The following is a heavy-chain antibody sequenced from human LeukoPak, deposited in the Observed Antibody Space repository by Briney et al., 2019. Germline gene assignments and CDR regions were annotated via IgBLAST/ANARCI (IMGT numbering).Heavy chain of an antibody. J-gene: IGHJ4*02. CDR2: ISYDGSNK. Sequence: GGSLRLSCAASGFTFNSYAMHWVRQAPGKGLEWVAVISYDGSNKYYADSVKGRFTISRDNSKNTLYLQMNSLRAEDTAVYYCATTRVTHYYFDYWGQGTLVTVSS. D-gene: IGHD4-23*01. CDR1: GFTFNSYA. CDR3: ATTRVTHYYFDY. V-gene: IGHV3-30-3*02.